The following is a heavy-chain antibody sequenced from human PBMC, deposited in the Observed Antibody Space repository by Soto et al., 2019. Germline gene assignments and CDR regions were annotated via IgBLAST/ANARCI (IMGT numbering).Heavy chain of an antibody. J-gene: IGHJ4*02. CDR2: IIPIFGTA. CDR3: ASYYYDSSGYYFAFDY. Sequence: QVQLVQSGAEVTKPGSSVKVSCKASVGTFSSYAISWVRQAPGQGLEWMGGIIPIFGTANYAQKFQGRVTITSDKSTSTAYMEMSSLRSEDTAVYYCASYYYDSSGYYFAFDYWGQGTLVTVSS. V-gene: IGHV1-69*06. CDR1: VGTFSSYA. D-gene: IGHD3-22*01.